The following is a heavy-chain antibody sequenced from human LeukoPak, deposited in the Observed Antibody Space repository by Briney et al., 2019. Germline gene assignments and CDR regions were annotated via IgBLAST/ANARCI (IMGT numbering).Heavy chain of an antibody. J-gene: IGHJ5*02. Sequence: ASVKVSCKSSGYTSSSYGISWMRQAPGQGLEWMGWISTYNGNTNYAQKSQGRVTVTTDTSTSTAYMELRTLTSDDTAVYYCARDVPGSIGTTARFDPWGQGTLVTVSS. CDR1: GYTSSSYG. CDR2: ISTYNGNT. V-gene: IGHV1-18*01. CDR3: ARDVPGSIGTTARFDP. D-gene: IGHD1-1*01.